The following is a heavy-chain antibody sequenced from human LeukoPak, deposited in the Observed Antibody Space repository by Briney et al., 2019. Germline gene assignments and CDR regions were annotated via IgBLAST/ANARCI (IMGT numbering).Heavy chain of an antibody. V-gene: IGHV1-2*06. Sequence: ASMKVSCKASGYTFISYCINWVRQAPGQGLEWMGRINPNSGGTNYAQKFQGRVTMTSDTSISTAYMELSRLRSDDTAVYYCASEYNWNDPAYYYYMDVWGKGTTVTVSS. J-gene: IGHJ6*03. D-gene: IGHD1-20*01. CDR3: ASEYNWNDPAYYYYMDV. CDR2: INPNSGGT. CDR1: GYTFISYC.